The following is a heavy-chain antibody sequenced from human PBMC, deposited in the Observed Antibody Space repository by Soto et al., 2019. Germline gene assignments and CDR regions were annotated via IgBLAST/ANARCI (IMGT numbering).Heavy chain of an antibody. CDR2: VRDTGST. CDR1: GGSMNIYY. D-gene: IGHD3-22*01. CDR3: ARYSPPKKTYDSNPGWFDP. J-gene: IGHJ5*02. V-gene: IGHV4-59*01. Sequence: PSETLSLTCTVSGGSMNIYYWTWIRQPPGKGLEWIGYVRDTGSTNYNPSLKSRVTISIDTSRNQFSLSLSSVTAADTAVYFCARYSPPKKTYDSNPGWFDPWGQGTLVTV.